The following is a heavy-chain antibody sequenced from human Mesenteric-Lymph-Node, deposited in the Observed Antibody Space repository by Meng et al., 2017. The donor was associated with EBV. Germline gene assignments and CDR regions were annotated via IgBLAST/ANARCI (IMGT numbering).Heavy chain of an antibody. CDR1: GFTFCNAC. CDR3: STDLLL. J-gene: IGHJ4*02. CDR2: IKSKTDGGTT. D-gene: IGHD3-3*02. Sequence: VPVVKSGGCLVKPGGSLRLSCAASGFTFCNACRRWVCQAPGRGLEWVGRIKSKTDGGTTDYAAPVKGRFTISRDDSKNTLYLQMNSLKAEDTAVYYCSTDLLLGGQGTLVTVSS. V-gene: IGHV3-15*01.